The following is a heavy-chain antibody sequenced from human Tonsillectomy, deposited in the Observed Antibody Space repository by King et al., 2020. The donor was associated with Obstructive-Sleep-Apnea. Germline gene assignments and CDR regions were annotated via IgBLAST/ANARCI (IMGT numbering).Heavy chain of an antibody. V-gene: IGHV3-9*01. CDR3: AKDRGGGNTGYYGMDV. J-gene: IGHJ6*02. D-gene: IGHD4-23*01. Sequence: VQLVESGGGLEQPGRSLRLSCAASGFTFGDYAMHWVRQVPGKGLEWVSFISWNGGTIGYADSVKGRFTISRDNAKNSLYLQMNSLRAEDTALYYCAKDRGGGNTGYYGMDVWGQGTTVTVSS. CDR2: ISWNGGTI. CDR1: GFTFGDYA.